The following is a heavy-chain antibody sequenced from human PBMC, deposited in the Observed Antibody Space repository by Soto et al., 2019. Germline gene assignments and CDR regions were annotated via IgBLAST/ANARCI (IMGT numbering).Heavy chain of an antibody. CDR2: ASVSGGTT. Sequence: GRCLRLSCAVSGFMSNNYAMSWFRQAPGKGLEWVSTASVSGGTTYYADSLKGRFTISRDTPKRTVCVQINTLRAEDTAIYYCANGLGYYDSSGYCLFDYWGQGTLVTVSS. V-gene: IGHV3-23*01. CDR1: GFMSNNYA. J-gene: IGHJ4*01. CDR3: ANGLGYYDSSGYCLFDY. D-gene: IGHD3-22*01.